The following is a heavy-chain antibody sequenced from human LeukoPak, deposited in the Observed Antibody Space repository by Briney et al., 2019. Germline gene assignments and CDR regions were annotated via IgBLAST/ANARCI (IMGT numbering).Heavy chain of an antibody. J-gene: IGHJ4*02. Sequence: GGSLRLSCAASGFTFSTYWMDWVRRAPGKGLEWVANINQDGSEKYYVDSVRGRFTISRDNSKNTLYLQMNSLRAEDTAVYYCAKGRGITMIVVVIDYWGQGTLVTVSS. D-gene: IGHD3-22*01. CDR3: AKGRGITMIVVVIDY. V-gene: IGHV3-7*03. CDR1: GFTFSTYW. CDR2: INQDGSEK.